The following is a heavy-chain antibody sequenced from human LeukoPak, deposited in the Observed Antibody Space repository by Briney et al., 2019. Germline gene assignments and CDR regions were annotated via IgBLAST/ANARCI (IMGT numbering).Heavy chain of an antibody. CDR1: GYTFTSYA. CDR3: KTEVPAAIENWFDP. Sequence: ALVKVSCKASGYTFTSYAMNWVRQAPGQGLEWMGWINANTGNPTYAQGFTGRFVFSLDTSVSTAYLQISSLKAEDTAVYYCKTEVPAAIENWFDPWGQGTLVTVSS. V-gene: IGHV7-4-1*02. D-gene: IGHD2-2*01. CDR2: INANTGNP. J-gene: IGHJ5*02.